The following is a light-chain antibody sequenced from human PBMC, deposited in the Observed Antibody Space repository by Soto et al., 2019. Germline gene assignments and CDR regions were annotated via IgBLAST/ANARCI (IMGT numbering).Light chain of an antibody. CDR2: GTN. V-gene: IGLV1-40*01. Sequence: QSVLTQPPSVSGAPGQRVTISCTGSRSNIGAGYDVHWYQQLPGTAPKLLIYGTNNRPSGVPDRFSGSKSGNTASLTVSGLRAEDEADYYCTSYGGRDNLMFGGGTQLTVL. CDR3: TSYGGRDNLM. CDR1: RSNIGAGYD. J-gene: IGLJ7*01.